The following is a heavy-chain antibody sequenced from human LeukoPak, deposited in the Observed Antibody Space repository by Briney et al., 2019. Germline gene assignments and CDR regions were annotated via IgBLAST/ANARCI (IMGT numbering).Heavy chain of an antibody. CDR1: GGSISSYY. CDR3: ARTIEYSSSPFDY. Sequence: PSETLSLTCTVSGGSISSYYWSWIRQPPGKGLEWIGYIYYSGSTHYNPSLKSRVTISVDASKNQFSLKLSSVTAADTAVYYCARTIEYSSSPFDYWGQGTLVTVSS. V-gene: IGHV4-59*08. CDR2: IYYSGST. D-gene: IGHD6-6*01. J-gene: IGHJ4*02.